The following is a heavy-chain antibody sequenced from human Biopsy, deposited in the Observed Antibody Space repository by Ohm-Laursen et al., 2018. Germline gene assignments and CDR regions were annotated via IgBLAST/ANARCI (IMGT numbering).Heavy chain of an antibody. CDR3: ARGEGSSWFDP. CDR1: GYTFTNYG. V-gene: IGHV1-69*10. CDR2: IIPIPNVA. Sequence: GASVKVSCKASGYTFTNYGIGWVRQAPGQGLEWMGGIIPIPNVATYAQKFQGRITITADESTSTAYMELSSLTSDDTAVYFCARGEGSSWFDPWGHGTLVTVSS. J-gene: IGHJ5*02. D-gene: IGHD1-26*01.